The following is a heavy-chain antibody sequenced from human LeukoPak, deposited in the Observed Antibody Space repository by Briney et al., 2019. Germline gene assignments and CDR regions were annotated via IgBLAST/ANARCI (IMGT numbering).Heavy chain of an antibody. J-gene: IGHJ4*02. D-gene: IGHD4-23*01. CDR3: ARGTTVVLTLFDY. CDR2: ISYDGSNK. V-gene: IGHV3-30*04. CDR1: GFTFSSYA. Sequence: GGSLRLSCAASGFTFSSYAMHWVRQAPGKGLEWVAVISYDGSNKYYADSVKGRFTISRDNSKNTLYLQMNSLRAEDTAVYYCARGTTVVLTLFDYWGQGTLVTVSS.